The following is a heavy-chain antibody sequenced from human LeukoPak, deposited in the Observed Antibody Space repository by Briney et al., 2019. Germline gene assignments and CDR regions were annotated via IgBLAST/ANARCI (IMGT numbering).Heavy chain of an antibody. CDR3: AKEHYYYVSRGYFGL. V-gene: IGHV3-11*01. J-gene: IGHJ4*02. D-gene: IGHD3-22*01. CDR1: GFSFSDYY. Sequence: GGSLRLSCAASGFSFSDYYMSWIRQAPGKGLEWVSYISRGGSSISYADSVKGRFTISRDNAKNSLYLQMISLRPEDTAVYFCAKEHYYYVSRGYFGLWGQGTLVTVSS. CDR2: ISRGGSSI.